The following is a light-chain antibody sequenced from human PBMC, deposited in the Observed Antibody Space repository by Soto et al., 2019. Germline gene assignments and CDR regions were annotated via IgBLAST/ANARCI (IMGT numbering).Light chain of an antibody. V-gene: IGKV3-15*01. CDR1: QSVTTN. Sequence: EIVMTQSPATLSVSPGERATLSCRASQSVTTNLAWYQQKPGQAPRLLIYDASTRATGIPARFSGSGSGTEFTLTISSLQSEDFAVYYCQQYVNWRTFGQGTKVDI. CDR3: QQYVNWRT. J-gene: IGKJ1*01. CDR2: DAS.